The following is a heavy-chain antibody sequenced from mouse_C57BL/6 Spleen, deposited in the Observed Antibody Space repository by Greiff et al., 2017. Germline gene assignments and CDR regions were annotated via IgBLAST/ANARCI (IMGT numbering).Heavy chain of an antibody. D-gene: IGHD2-10*02. CDR1: GFTFSSYA. V-gene: IGHV5-4*01. CDR3: ARTRMVQYYFDY. Sequence: EVQLQESGGGLVKPGGSLKLSCAASGFTFSSYAMSWVRQTPEKRLEWVATISDGGSYTYYPDNVKGRSTISRDNAKNNLYLQMSHLKSEDTAVYYCARTRMVQYYFDYWGQGTTLTVSS. J-gene: IGHJ2*01. CDR2: ISDGGSYT.